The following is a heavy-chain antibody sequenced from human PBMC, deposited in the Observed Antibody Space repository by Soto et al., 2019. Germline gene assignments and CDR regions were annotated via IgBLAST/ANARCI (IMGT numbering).Heavy chain of an antibody. CDR2: ISRSGSLN. V-gene: IGHV3-48*02. J-gene: IGHJ6*02. CDR1: GFSFIDYS. D-gene: IGHD6-6*01. Sequence: QTRGSLRLSCAASGFSFIDYSINFFRHSPCKCLEWLSYISRSGSLNYYADSVKGRFTISRDNAKNSLYLEMNSVRDEDTAMYYCARDLEYSSSWYYYYGLDVWGHGTTVTVSS. CDR3: ARDLEYSSSWYYYYGLDV.